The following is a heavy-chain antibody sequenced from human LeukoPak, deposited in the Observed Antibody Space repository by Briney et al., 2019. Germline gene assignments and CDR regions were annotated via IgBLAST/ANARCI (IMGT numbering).Heavy chain of an antibody. J-gene: IGHJ4*01. CDR3: VKDGHCSSTSCYAYDY. D-gene: IGHD2-2*03. CDR2: ISGSGGST. Sequence: PGGSLRLSCAASGFTFSSYAMSWVRQAPGKGLEWVSAISGSGGSTYYADSVKGRFTISRDNSKNTLYLQMNSLRAEDTAVYDRVKDGHCSSTSCYAYDYWGQGTLVTVSS. V-gene: IGHV3-23*01. CDR1: GFTFSSYA.